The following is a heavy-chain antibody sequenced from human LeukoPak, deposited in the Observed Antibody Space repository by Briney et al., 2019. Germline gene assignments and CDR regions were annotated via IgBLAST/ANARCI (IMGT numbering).Heavy chain of an antibody. J-gene: IGHJ4*02. CDR1: GYTFTSYY. D-gene: IGHD3-22*01. V-gene: IGHV1-2*02. CDR3: AREDYYDSSGYSSFDY. Sequence: ASVKVSCKASGYTFTSYYMHWVRQAPGQGLEWMGWINPNSGGTNYAQKFQGRVTMTRDTSISTAYMELSRLRSDDTAVYYCAREDYYDSSGYSSFDYWGQGTLVTVSS. CDR2: INPNSGGT.